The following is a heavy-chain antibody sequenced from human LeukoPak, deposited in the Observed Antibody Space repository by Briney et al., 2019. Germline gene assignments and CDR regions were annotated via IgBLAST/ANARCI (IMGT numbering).Heavy chain of an antibody. CDR3: AREKGSHHMDV. J-gene: IGHJ6*03. Sequence: SETLSLTCAVYGGSFSGYYWSWIRQPPGKGLEWIGYIYYSGSTNYNPSLKSRVTISVDTSKNQFSLKLSSVTAADTAVYYCAREKGSHHMDVWGKGTTVTVSS. V-gene: IGHV4-59*01. CDR2: IYYSGST. CDR1: GGSFSGYY.